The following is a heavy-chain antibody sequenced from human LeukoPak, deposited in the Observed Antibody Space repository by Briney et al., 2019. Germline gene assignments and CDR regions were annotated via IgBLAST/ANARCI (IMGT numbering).Heavy chain of an antibody. D-gene: IGHD3-16*01. CDR1: GYTFTGYY. V-gene: IGHV1-2*02. J-gene: IGHJ4*02. CDR3: ARDQGRRGIPL. Sequence: ASVKVSCKASGYTFTGYYMHWVRHAPGQGLEWMGWINPNSGGTNYAQKFQGRVTMTRDTSISTAYMALSRLRSDDTAVYYCARDQGRRGIPLWGQGTLVTVSS. CDR2: INPNSGGT.